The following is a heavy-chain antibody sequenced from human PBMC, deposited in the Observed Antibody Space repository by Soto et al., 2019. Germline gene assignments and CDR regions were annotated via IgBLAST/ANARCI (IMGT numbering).Heavy chain of an antibody. CDR1: GGSISSHY. Sequence: SETLSLTCTVSGGSISSHYWSWVRQAPGKGLEWIGCIYYRGNTFYNPSLKSRGTISVDTSNNQFSLKLDSVTPADTAVYYCARDGREASGIDVWGQGTAVTVSS. D-gene: IGHD1-26*01. J-gene: IGHJ6*02. CDR2: IYYRGNT. V-gene: IGHV4-59*11. CDR3: ARDGREASGIDV.